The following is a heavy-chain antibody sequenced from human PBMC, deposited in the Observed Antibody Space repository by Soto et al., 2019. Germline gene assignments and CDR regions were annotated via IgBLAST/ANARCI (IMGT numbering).Heavy chain of an antibody. Sequence: PSVTPSLTCSVSGGSISTVAHYRTWIRHPPWNGLEWIGSIYHTGSTYYSKSLRSRPKMSVDTSKTQFSLRLSSVTAAETAVYYCARATGTLRSRNCDYWGQG. V-gene: IGHV4-31*03. CDR2: IYHTGST. CDR3: ARATGTLRSRNCDY. D-gene: IGHD1-1*01. CDR1: GGSISTVAHY. J-gene: IGHJ4*02.